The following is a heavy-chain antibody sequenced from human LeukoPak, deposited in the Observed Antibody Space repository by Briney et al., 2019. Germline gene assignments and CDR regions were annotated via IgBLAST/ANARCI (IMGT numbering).Heavy chain of an antibody. CDR2: INPNSGGT. J-gene: IGHJ4*02. CDR3: ARDLVVGATNDY. D-gene: IGHD1-26*01. Sequence: ASVKVSCKASGYTFTGYYVHWVRQAPGQGLEWMGWINPNSGGTNYAQKFQGRVTMTRDTSISTAYMELSRLRSDDTAVYYCARDLVVGATNDYWGQGTLVTVSS. V-gene: IGHV1-2*02. CDR1: GYTFTGYY.